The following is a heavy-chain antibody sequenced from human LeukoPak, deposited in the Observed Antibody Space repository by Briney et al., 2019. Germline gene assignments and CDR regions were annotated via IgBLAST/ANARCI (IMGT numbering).Heavy chain of an antibody. D-gene: IGHD3-22*01. J-gene: IGHJ4*02. CDR3: AREGHTSGRAGCFDY. V-gene: IGHV3-30*04. CDR2: ISTDGNNT. CDR1: GITLSNSV. Sequence: GRSLRLSCAASGITLSNSVIHWVRQAPDKGLEWVALISTDGNNTPYAYSVKGRFTISKDNSKNTVYLQMNSLTTEDTAIYYCAREGHTSGRAGCFDYWGQGTLVTVSS.